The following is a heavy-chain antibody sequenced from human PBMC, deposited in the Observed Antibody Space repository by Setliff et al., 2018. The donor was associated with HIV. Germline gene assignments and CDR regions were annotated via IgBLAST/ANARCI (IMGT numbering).Heavy chain of an antibody. CDR3: SWFDP. V-gene: IGHV4-61*02. CDR2: IHTSGNT. J-gene: IGHJ5*02. Sequence: SETLSLTCTVSGGSISSGDYYWTWIRQPAGKGLQWIGRIHTSGNTISKDTFKNQVVLTMTNMAPVDTATYDCARILDGAAVGGSWFDPWGQGTLVTVSS. CDR1: GGSISSGDYY. D-gene: IGHD5-18*01.